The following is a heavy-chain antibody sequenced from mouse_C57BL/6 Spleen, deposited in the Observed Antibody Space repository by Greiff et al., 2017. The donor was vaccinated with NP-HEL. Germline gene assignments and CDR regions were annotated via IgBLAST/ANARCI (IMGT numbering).Heavy chain of an antibody. J-gene: IGHJ4*01. V-gene: IGHV5-6*01. CDR3: ARLDY. CDR1: GFTFSSYG. Sequence: EVQLVESGGDLVKPGGSLELSCAASGFTFSSYGMSWVRQTPDKRLEWVATISSGGSYTYYPDSVKGRFTISRDNAKNTLYLQMSSLKSEDTAMYYCARLDYWGQGTSVTVSS. CDR2: ISSGGSYT.